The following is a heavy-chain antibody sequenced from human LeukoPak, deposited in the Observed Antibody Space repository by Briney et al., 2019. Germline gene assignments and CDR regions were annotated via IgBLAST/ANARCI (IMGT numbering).Heavy chain of an antibody. Sequence: PGGSLRLSCAASGFTFRSYAMSWVRHAPGKGLEWVSTIIATGGATYYADSVKGRFTISRDNSKNTLYLQMNSLRAEDTAVYYCASTPTFDYWGQGTLVTVSS. J-gene: IGHJ4*02. V-gene: IGHV3-23*01. CDR3: ASTPTFDY. CDR2: IIATGGAT. CDR1: GFTFRSYA.